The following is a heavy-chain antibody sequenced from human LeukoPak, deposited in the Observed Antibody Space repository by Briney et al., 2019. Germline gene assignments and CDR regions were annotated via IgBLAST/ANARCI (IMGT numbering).Heavy chain of an antibody. J-gene: IGHJ5*02. D-gene: IGHD3-10*01. CDR3: ARGLRRGVYWFDP. V-gene: IGHV1-8*01. Sequence: ASVKVSCKASGYTFTSYDVNWVRLATGQGHEWMGWMNPNSGNTGYAQKFQGRVTMTRNTSISTAYMELSSLTSEDTAVYYCARGLRRGVYWFDPWGQGTLVTVSS. CDR2: MNPNSGNT. CDR1: GYTFTSYD.